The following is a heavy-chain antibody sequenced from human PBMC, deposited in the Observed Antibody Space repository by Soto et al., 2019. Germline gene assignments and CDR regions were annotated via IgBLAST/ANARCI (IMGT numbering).Heavy chain of an antibody. V-gene: IGHV1-18*01. J-gene: IGHJ3*02. D-gene: IGHD3-9*01. CDR1: GYTFTSYG. CDR3: ARDLRPRSYYDILTGPDAFDI. Sequence: ASLKVSCKASGYTFTSYGISWVRQAPGQGLEWMGWIGAYNGNTNYAQKLQGRVTMTTDTSTSTAYMELRSLRSDDTAVYYCARDLRPRSYYDILTGPDAFDIWGQGTMVTVSS. CDR2: IGAYNGNT.